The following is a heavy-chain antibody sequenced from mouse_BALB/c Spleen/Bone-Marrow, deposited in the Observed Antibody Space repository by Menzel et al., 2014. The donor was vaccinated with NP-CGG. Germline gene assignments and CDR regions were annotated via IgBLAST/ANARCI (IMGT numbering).Heavy chain of an antibody. CDR1: GFNIKDPY. D-gene: IGHD2-14*01. Sequence: VHVKQSGAELVKPGASVKLSCTASGFNIKDPYMHWVKQRPEQGLEWIGRIDPANGNTKYDPKFQGKATITADTSSNTAYLQLSSLTSEDTAVYYCARYRLGTYFDYWGQGTTLTVSS. CDR2: IDPANGNT. CDR3: ARYRLGTYFDY. J-gene: IGHJ2*01. V-gene: IGHV14-3*02.